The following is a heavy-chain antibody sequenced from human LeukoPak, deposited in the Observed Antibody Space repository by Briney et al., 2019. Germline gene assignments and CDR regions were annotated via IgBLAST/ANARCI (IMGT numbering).Heavy chain of an antibody. Sequence: PGRSLRLSCAASGFTFSSYSMNWVRQAPGKGLEWVSSISSSSSYIYYADSVKGRFTISRDNAKNSLYLQMNSLRAEDTAVYYCARVGHYYDSSGYYRPNHWGQGTLVTVSS. D-gene: IGHD3-22*01. V-gene: IGHV3-21*01. J-gene: IGHJ5*02. CDR3: ARVGHYYDSSGYYRPNH. CDR2: ISSSSSYI. CDR1: GFTFSSYS.